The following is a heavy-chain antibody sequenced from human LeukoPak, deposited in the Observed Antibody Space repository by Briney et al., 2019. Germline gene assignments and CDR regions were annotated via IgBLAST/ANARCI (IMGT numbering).Heavy chain of an antibody. D-gene: IGHD6-13*01. CDR1: GGTFSSYA. CDR3: ARGPIESSSSWEYYFDY. V-gene: IGHV1-8*02. J-gene: IGHJ4*02. Sequence: GSSVKVSCKASGGTFSSYAISWVRQATGQGLEWMGWMNPNSGNTGYAQKFQGRVTMTRNTSISTAYMELSSLRSEDTAVYYCARGPIESSSSWEYYFDYWGQGTLVTVSS. CDR2: MNPNSGNT.